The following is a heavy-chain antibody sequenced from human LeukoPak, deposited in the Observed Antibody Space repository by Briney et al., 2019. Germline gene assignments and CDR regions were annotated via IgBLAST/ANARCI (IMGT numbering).Heavy chain of an antibody. CDR3: ARYCSGGSCYPYYYYGMDV. CDR2: IYYSGST. CDR1: GGSISSGDYY. D-gene: IGHD2-15*01. J-gene: IGHJ6*02. V-gene: IGHV4-30-4*01. Sequence: SQTLSLTCTVSGGSISSGDYYWSWIRQPPGKGLEWIGYIYYSGSTYYNPSLKSRVTISVGTSKNHFSLRLSSVTAADTAVYYCARYCSGGSCYPYYYYGMDVWGQGTTVTVSS.